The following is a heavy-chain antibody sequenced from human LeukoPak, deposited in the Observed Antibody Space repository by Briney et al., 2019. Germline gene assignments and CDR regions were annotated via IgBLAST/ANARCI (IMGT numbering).Heavy chain of an antibody. CDR3: ARDWGTSAPVGWFDP. CDR1: GYTFTSYG. CDR2: ISAYNGNT. Sequence: ASVKVSCKASGYTFTSYGISWVRQAPGQGLEWTGWISAYNGNTNYAQKLQGRVTMTTDTSTSTAYMELRSLRSDDTAVYYCARDWGTSAPVGWFDPWGQGTLVTVSS. J-gene: IGHJ5*02. V-gene: IGHV1-18*01. D-gene: IGHD1-1*01.